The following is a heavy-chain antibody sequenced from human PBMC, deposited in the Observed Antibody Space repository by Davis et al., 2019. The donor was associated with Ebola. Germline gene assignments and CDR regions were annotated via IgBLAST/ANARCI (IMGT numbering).Heavy chain of an antibody. V-gene: IGHV4-59*01. CDR3: ARTKLLWFGELLVAGVEWFDP. J-gene: IGHJ5*02. CDR1: GGSISSYY. D-gene: IGHD3-10*01. CDR2: IYYSGST. Sequence: SETLSPTCPVPGGSISSYYWSWIRQLPGKGLEWTWYIYYSGSTNYNPSLKSRVTISVDTSKNQFSLKLSSVTAAATAVYYCARTKLLWFGELLVAGVEWFDPWGQGTLVTVSS.